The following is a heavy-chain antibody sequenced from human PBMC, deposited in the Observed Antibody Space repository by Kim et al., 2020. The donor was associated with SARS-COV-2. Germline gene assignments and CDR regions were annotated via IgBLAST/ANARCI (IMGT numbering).Heavy chain of an antibody. CDR2: SSGINVTT. D-gene: IGHD2-21*01. CDR1: EVTFINYA. Sequence: GGSLRLSCAASEVTFINYAMTCFRQPPGKGLEWVSTSSGINVTTTYADSAKGLFTISRVTSDNSQYMQIQRMSAEDTDVSSVSHCSSTYRYLFDYCG. J-gene: IGHJ4*01. CDR3: SHCSSTYRYLFDY. V-gene: IGHV3-23*01.